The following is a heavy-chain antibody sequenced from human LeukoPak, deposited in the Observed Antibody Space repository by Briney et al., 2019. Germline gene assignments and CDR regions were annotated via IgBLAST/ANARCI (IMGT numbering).Heavy chain of an antibody. CDR2: IYYSGST. J-gene: IGHJ4*02. CDR3: AMGDYYDSSGYPLLYY. Sequence: PSETLSLTCTVSGGSISSYYWSWIRQPPGQGLEGIGYIYYSGSTNYNPSLKSRVTISVDTSKNQFSLKLSSVTAADTAVYYCAMGDYYDSSGYPLLYYWGQGTLVTVSS. V-gene: IGHV4-59*01. CDR1: GGSISSYY. D-gene: IGHD3-22*01.